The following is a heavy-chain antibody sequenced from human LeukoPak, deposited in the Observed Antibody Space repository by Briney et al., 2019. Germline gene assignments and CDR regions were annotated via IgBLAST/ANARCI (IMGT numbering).Heavy chain of an antibody. D-gene: IGHD3-22*01. V-gene: IGHV3-53*01. CDR3: ALGLPAYYDTSGYPFDY. Sequence: SGGSLRLSCAASGFTVSSNYMSWVRQAPGKGLEWVSVIYSGFYSGGSTYYADSVKGRFTISRDNSKNTLYLQMDSLRAEDTAVYYCALGLPAYYDTSGYPFDYWGQGTLVTVSS. CDR2: IYSGFYSGGST. J-gene: IGHJ4*02. CDR1: GFTVSSNY.